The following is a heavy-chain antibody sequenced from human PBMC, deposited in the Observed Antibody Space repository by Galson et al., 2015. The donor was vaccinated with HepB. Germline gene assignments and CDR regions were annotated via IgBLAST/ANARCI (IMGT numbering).Heavy chain of an antibody. V-gene: IGHV3-30*18. CDR1: GFTFSSYG. CDR2: ISYDGSNK. CDR3: AKEGGYASVRNYYGMDV. Sequence: SLRLSCAASGFTFSSYGMHWVRQAPGKGLEWVAVISYDGSNKYYADSVKGRFTISRDNSKNTLYLQMNSLRAEDTAVYYCAKEGGYASVRNYYGMDVWGQGTTVTVSS. J-gene: IGHJ6*02. D-gene: IGHD3-22*01.